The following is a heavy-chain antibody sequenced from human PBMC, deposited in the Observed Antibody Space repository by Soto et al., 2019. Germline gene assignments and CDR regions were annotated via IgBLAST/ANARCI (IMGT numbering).Heavy chain of an antibody. V-gene: IGHV4-4*02. CDR1: GVSISSDNW. CDR3: ARIPYHYYALDV. Sequence: PSETLSLTCAVSGVSISSDNWWTWVRQPPGKGLEWIGELHHSGSTNYHPALKSRVTISVDKSKNQFSLKLSSVTAADTAVYYCARIPYHYYALDVWGQGTTVTVSS. CDR2: LHHSGST. D-gene: IGHD2-2*02. J-gene: IGHJ6*02.